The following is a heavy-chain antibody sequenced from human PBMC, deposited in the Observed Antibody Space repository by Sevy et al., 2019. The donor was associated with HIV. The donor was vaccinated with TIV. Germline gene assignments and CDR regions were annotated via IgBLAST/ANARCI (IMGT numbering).Heavy chain of an antibody. V-gene: IGHV3-23*01. CDR2: ISSSGGGT. CDR3: ATLRGGLYGSGYFQN. D-gene: IGHD3-10*01. J-gene: IGHJ1*01. CDR1: GFTFSAYA. Sequence: GGSLRLSCAASGFTFSAYAMSWVRQAPGKGLEWVSCISSSGGGTYYADSVKGRFSISRHTSKRTLYLQMNSLSAEDTAVYYCATLRGGLYGSGYFQNWGQGTQVTVSS.